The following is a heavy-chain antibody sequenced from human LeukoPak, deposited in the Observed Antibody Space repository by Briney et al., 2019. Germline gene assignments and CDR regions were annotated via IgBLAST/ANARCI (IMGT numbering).Heavy chain of an antibody. CDR1: GGSISSYY. V-gene: IGHV4-59*01. CDR3: ARDYSNYFYYFDY. CDR2: IYYSGST. J-gene: IGHJ4*02. Sequence: SETLSLTCTDSGGSISSYYWSWIRQPPGKGLEWIGYIYYSGSTNYNPSLKSRVTISVDTSKNQFSLKLSSVTAADTAVYYCARDYSNYFYYFDYWGQGTLVTVSS. D-gene: IGHD4-11*01.